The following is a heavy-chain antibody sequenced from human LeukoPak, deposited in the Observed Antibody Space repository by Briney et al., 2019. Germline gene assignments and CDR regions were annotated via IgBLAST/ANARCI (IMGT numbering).Heavy chain of an antibody. CDR1: EFTFSSYS. J-gene: IGHJ4*02. Sequence: GGSLRLSCAASEFTFSSYSMNWVRQAPGKGLEWVSSISSSSSDIYYADSVKGRFTISRDNAKNSLYLQMNSLRAEDTAVYYCARVSLLRAWPSLDYWGQGTLVTVSS. D-gene: IGHD5-12*01. CDR2: ISSSSSDI. CDR3: ARVSLLRAWPSLDY. V-gene: IGHV3-21*01.